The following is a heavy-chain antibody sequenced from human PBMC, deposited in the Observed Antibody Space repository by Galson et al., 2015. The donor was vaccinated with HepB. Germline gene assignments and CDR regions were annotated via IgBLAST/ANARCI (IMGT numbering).Heavy chain of an antibody. CDR1: GFSFSSYG. CDR2: IRYDGTNE. CDR3: AKESTVTTKNWFDP. V-gene: IGHV3-30*02. D-gene: IGHD4-17*01. J-gene: IGHJ5*02. Sequence: SLRLSCAASGFSFSSYGMHWVRQAPGKGQEWVSFIRYDGTNEYYADSVKGRFTISSDNSKNTLYLQMNSLRAEDTAVYYCAKESTVTTKNWFDPWGQGTLVTVSS.